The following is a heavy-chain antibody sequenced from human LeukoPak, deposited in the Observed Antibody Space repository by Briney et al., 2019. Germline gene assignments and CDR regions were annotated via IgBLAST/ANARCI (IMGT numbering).Heavy chain of an antibody. J-gene: IGHJ4*02. CDR2: VYYSGST. Sequence: SETLSLTCTVSGGSISSYYWSWIRQPPGKGLEWIGYVYYSGSTNYNPSLKSRVTISVDTSKNQFSLKLSSVTAADTAVYYCARVGTYGSGSYLSWLDYWGQGTLVTVSS. D-gene: IGHD3-10*01. V-gene: IGHV4-59*01. CDR1: GGSISSYY. CDR3: ARVGTYGSGSYLSWLDY.